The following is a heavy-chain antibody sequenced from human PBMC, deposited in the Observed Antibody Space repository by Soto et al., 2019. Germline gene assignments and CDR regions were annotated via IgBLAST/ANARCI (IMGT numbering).Heavy chain of an antibody. CDR1: GFTFSSYA. V-gene: IGHV3-23*01. D-gene: IGHD3-22*01. CDR2: ISGSGGST. Sequence: PGGSLRLSCAASGFTFSSYAMSWVRQAPGKGLEWVSAISGSGGSTYYADSVKGRFTISRDNSKNTLYLQMNSLRAEDTAVYYCAKPPFDSSGLYYFDYWGQGTLVTVSS. J-gene: IGHJ4*02. CDR3: AKPPFDSSGLYYFDY.